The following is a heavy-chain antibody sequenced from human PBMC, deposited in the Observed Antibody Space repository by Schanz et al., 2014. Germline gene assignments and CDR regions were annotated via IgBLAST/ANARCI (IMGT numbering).Heavy chain of an antibody. CDR1: GSGFRDYG. CDR3: AKSYDTSGYSGFDY. V-gene: IGHV3-30*18. Sequence: QVQLVESGGGLAKLGRPPGFPWPGPGSGFRDYGLNWARQPPGRGLEWVAVISSHGSERYSADSVKGRFAISRDNSKNTLYLQMNSLRTEDTAVYFCAKSYDTSGYSGFDYWGQGTLVTVSS. CDR2: ISSHGSER. D-gene: IGHD3-22*01. J-gene: IGHJ4*02.